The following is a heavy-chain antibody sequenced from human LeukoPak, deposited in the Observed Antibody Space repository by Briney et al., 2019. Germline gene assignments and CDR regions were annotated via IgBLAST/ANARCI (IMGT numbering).Heavy chain of an antibody. J-gene: IGHJ4*02. CDR1: GFP. CDR3: ARGLYCSGGSCYGRFDY. D-gene: IGHD2-15*01. Sequence: GGSLRLSCAASGFPMHWVRQAPGKGLEWVSYISSSSSTIYYADSVKGRFTISRDNAKNSLYLQMNSLRAEDTAVYYCARGLYCSGGSCYGRFDYWGQGTLVTVSS. V-gene: IGHV3-48*01. CDR2: ISSSSSTI.